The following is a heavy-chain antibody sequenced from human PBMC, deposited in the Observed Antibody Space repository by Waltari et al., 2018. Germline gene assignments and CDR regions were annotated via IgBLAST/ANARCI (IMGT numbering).Heavy chain of an antibody. CDR2: IYYSGST. V-gene: IGHV4-38-2*01. CDR1: GYSISSGYY. Sequence: QVQLQESGPGLVKPSETLSLTCAVSGYSISSGYYWGWIRQPPGKGLEWIGYIYYSGSTNYNPSLKSRVTISVDTSKNQFSLKLSSVTAADTAVYYCARGGYDFWSGYMPYYFDYWGQGTLVTVSS. CDR3: ARGGYDFWSGYMPYYFDY. J-gene: IGHJ4*02. D-gene: IGHD3-3*01.